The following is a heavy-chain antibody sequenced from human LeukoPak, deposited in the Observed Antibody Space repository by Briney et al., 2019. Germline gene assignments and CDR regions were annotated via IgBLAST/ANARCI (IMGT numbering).Heavy chain of an antibody. Sequence: GSLRLSCAASGFTFSSYAMSWVRQAPGKGLEWIGEIYHSGSTNYNPSLKSRVTISVDKSKNQFSLKLSSVTAADTAVYYCARDPNTYCSGGSCHHDAFDIWGQGTMVTASS. CDR2: IYHSGST. V-gene: IGHV4-4*02. CDR1: GFTFSSYAM. J-gene: IGHJ3*02. CDR3: ARDPNTYCSGGSCHHDAFDI. D-gene: IGHD2-15*01.